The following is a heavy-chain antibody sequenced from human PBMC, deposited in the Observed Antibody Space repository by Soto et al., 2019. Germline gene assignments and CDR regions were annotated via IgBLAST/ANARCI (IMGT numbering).Heavy chain of an antibody. J-gene: IGHJ5*02. CDR1: GYTFTRSG. CDR3: ARGFPLWFDP. V-gene: IGHV1-18*01. D-gene: IGHD3-16*02. Sequence: ASVKVSCKASGYTFTRSGISWVRQAPGQGPEWMGWISSYNGDTNYAQTFQGRVTMTTDTSTSTAYMELSSLRSEDTAVYYCARGFPLWFDPWGQGTLVTVSS. CDR2: ISSYNGDT.